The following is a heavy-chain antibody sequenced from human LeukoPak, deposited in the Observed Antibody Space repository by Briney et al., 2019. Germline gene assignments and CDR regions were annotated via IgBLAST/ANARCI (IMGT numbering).Heavy chain of an antibody. J-gene: IGHJ4*02. Sequence: SETLSLTCTVSGDFISSSDYYWGWIRQPPGKGLEWIGTIYYSGSTYYNPSLKSRVTVSIDTSKNQFSLKLRSVTAADTAVYYCARQDAHYYYATTRIDYWGQGTLVTDSS. D-gene: IGHD3-10*01. CDR3: ARQDAHYYYATTRIDY. CDR2: IYYSGST. CDR1: GDFISSSDYY. V-gene: IGHV4-39*01.